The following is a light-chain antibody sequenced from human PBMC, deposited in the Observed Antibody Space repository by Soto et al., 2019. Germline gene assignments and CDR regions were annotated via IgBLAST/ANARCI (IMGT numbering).Light chain of an antibody. CDR1: ESVSSR. Sequence: DIQMTQSPSTLSASVGEGVTLTCRARESVSSRLAWYQQKPGKAPNLLIYEASSVESGVPSRFSGSGSGTEFTLTISNLQPDDFATYYCQQYNSYRTFGQGTKVE. CDR3: QQYNSYRT. J-gene: IGKJ1*01. V-gene: IGKV1-5*03. CDR2: EAS.